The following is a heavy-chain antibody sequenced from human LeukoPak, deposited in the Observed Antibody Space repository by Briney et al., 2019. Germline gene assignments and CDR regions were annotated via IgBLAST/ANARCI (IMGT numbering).Heavy chain of an antibody. D-gene: IGHD4-17*01. CDR3: ARGPARLRAINWFDP. CDR1: GYTFTSYD. V-gene: IGHV1-8*03. Sequence: GASVSVSCKASGYTFTSYDINWVRQAPGQGLEGRGWMNPNSGNTVYAQKLEGRVTITRNTSISTAYMELSSLRSEAPAVYYCARGPARLRAINWFDPWGQGTLVTVSS. J-gene: IGHJ5*02. CDR2: MNPNSGNT.